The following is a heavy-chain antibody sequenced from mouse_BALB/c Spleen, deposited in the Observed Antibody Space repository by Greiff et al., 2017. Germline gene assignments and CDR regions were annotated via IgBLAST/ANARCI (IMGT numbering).Heavy chain of an antibody. D-gene: IGHD4-1*01. V-gene: IGHV7-3*02. CDR3: ARASNWAFDY. J-gene: IGHJ2*01. CDR1: GFTFTDYY. CDR2: IRNKANGYTT. Sequence: EVKLVESGGGLVQPGGSLRLSCATSGFTFTDYYMSWVRQPPGKALEWLGFIRNKANGYTTEYSASVKGRFTISRDNSQSILYLQMNTLRAEDSATYYCARASNWAFDYWGQGTTLTGSS.